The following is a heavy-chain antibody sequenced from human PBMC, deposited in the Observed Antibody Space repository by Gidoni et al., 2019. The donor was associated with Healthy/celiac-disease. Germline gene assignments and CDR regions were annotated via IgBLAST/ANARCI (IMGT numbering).Heavy chain of an antibody. J-gene: IGHJ6*02. V-gene: IGHV3-30-3*01. D-gene: IGHD3-10*01. CDR2: ISYDGSNK. CDR3: ARDFWGSGSYLYYYGMDV. CDR1: GFTFSSYA. Sequence: QVQLVESGGGVVQPGRSLRLSCAASGFTFSSYAMHWVRQAPGKGLEWVAVISYDGSNKYYADSVKGRFTISRDNSKNTLYLQMNSLRAEDTAVYYCARDFWGSGSYLYYYGMDVWGQGTTVTVSS.